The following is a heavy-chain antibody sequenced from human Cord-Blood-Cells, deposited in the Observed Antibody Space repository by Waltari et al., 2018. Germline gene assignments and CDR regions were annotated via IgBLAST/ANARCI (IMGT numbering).Heavy chain of an antibody. Sequence: GASVKVSCKASGYTFTGYYMHWVRQAPGQGLEWMGWINPNSGGTNYAQKFQGRVTMTRDTSISTAYMELSRLRSDDTAVYYCARDGPRITMVRGVIDYWGQGTLVTVSS. J-gene: IGHJ4*02. V-gene: IGHV1-2*02. CDR2: INPNSGGT. CDR3: ARDGPRITMVRGVIDY. D-gene: IGHD3-10*01. CDR1: GYTFTGYY.